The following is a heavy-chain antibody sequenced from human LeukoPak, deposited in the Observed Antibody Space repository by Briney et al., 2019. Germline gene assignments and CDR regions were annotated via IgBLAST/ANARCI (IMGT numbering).Heavy chain of an antibody. CDR1: GYSFTSYW. D-gene: IGHD6-13*01. Sequence: GESLKISCKGPGYSFTSYWIGWVRQMPGKGLEWMGIIYPGDSDTRYSPSFQGQVTISADRSLTTAYLQWSSLKASDTAMYYCARGFGSTWLEYWGQGTLVTVSS. J-gene: IGHJ1*01. V-gene: IGHV5-51*01. CDR3: ARGFGSTWLEY. CDR2: IYPGDSDT.